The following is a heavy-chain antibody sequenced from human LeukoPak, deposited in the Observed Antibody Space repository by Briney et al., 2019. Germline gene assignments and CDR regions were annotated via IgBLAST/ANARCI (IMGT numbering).Heavy chain of an antibody. D-gene: IGHD3-10*01. CDR3: ARHWFGAYREYFEY. CDR2: ISYSGSA. J-gene: IGHJ4*02. Sequence: SETLSLTCTVSGGSNSPYYWSWIRQPPGKGLEWIGYISYSGSANYNPSLKSRVTISVDTSKNQFSLKLSSVTAADTAVYYCARHWFGAYREYFEYWGQGTLVTVSS. V-gene: IGHV4-59*08. CDR1: GGSNSPYY.